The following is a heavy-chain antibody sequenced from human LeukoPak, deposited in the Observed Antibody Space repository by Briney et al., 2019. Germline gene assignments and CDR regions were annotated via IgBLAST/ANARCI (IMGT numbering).Heavy chain of an antibody. Sequence: SETLSLTCTVSGASISGHYWTWIRQPPGKELEWIGCISHIGSTNYNPSLKSRVTISVDTSRNQFSLKLTTVTAADTAVYYCARDRISINALDMWGQGTMVTVSS. CDR3: ARDRISINALDM. CDR2: ISHIGST. J-gene: IGHJ3*02. D-gene: IGHD1-14*01. CDR1: GASISGHY. V-gene: IGHV4-59*11.